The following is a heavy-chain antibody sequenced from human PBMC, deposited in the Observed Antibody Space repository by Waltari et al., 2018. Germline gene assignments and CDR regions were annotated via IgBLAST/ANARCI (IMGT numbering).Heavy chain of an antibody. CDR1: GFTFSSYW. CDR2: LKQDGSEK. V-gene: IGHV3-7*01. Sequence: EVQLVESGGGLVQPGGSLRLSCAAYGFTFSSYWLSWVLQAPGNGLASVAHLKQDGSEKYYVDSVKGRFTISRDNAKNSLYLQMNSLRAEDTAVYYCARDLTWWELSETNDAFDIWGQGTMVTVSS. CDR3: ARDLTWWELSETNDAFDI. D-gene: IGHD1-26*01. J-gene: IGHJ3*02.